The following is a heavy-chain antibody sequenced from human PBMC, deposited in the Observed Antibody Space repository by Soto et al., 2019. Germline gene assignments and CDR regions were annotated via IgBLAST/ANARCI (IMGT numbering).Heavy chain of an antibody. CDR2: IFWDDDK. Sequence: QITLKESGPALVRPTQTLTLTCSFSGFSLTTRGVAVGWIRQPPGKALEWLALIFWDDDKWYSPSLRSRLTITEDTSKTPVVLTMLNMDPVDTATYFCAHRSRGYAYYFDQWGQGTLDTVSS. J-gene: IGHJ4*02. CDR3: AHRSRGYAYYFDQ. CDR1: GFSLTTRGVA. V-gene: IGHV2-5*02. D-gene: IGHD5-12*01.